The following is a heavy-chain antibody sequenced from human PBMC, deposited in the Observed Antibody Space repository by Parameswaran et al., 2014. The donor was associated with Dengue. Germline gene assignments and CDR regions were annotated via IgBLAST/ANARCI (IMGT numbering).Heavy chain of an antibody. CDR2: ISSSSYI. D-gene: IGHD5-12*01. J-gene: IGHJ4*02. V-gene: IGHV3-69-1*01. Sequence: WIRQPQEGLEWVSSISSSSYIYYADSVKGRFTISRDNAKNSLYLQMNSLRAEDTAVYYCARGGYDYWGQGNPGHRLL. CDR3: ARGGYDY.